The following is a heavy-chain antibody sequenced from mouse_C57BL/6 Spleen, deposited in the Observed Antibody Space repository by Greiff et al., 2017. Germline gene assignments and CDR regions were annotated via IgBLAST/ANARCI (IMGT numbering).Heavy chain of an antibody. CDR1: GYTFTSYW. D-gene: IGHD1-1*01. CDR2: IYPGSGST. J-gene: IGHJ4*01. CDR3: AREGFITTNAMDY. Sequence: QVQLQQPGAELVKPGASVKMSCKASGYTFTSYWITWVKQRPGQGLEWIGDIYPGSGSTNYNEKFKSKATLTVDTSSSTAYMQLSSLTSEDSAVYYGAREGFITTNAMDYWGQGTSVTVSS. V-gene: IGHV1-55*01.